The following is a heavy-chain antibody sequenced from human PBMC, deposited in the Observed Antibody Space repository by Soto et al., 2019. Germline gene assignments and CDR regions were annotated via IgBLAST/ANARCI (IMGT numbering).Heavy chain of an antibody. V-gene: IGHV3-30-3*01. CDR1: GFTFSSYA. Sequence: QVQLVEPGGGVVQPGRSLRLSCAASGFTFSSYAMHWVRQAPGKGLEWVAVISYDGSNKYYADSVKGRFTISRDNSKNTLYLQMNSLRAEDTAVYYCARAHGRGVVDYWGQGTLVTVSS. J-gene: IGHJ4*02. D-gene: IGHD3-10*01. CDR2: ISYDGSNK. CDR3: ARAHGRGVVDY.